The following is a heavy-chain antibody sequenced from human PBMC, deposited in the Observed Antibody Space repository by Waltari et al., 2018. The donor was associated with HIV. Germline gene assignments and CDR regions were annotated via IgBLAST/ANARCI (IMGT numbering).Heavy chain of an antibody. CDR2: INHSGST. Sequence: QGQLQQWGAGLLKPSEPLSLTCAVYGGSSSDYYWNWIRQSPGKGLEWIGEINHSGSTNYNPSLKSRVTISVDTSKNQFSLKVSSVTAADTAAYYCARRSLDRYFDLWGRGTLVTVSS. J-gene: IGHJ2*01. CDR1: GGSSSDYY. CDR3: ARRSLDRYFDL. V-gene: IGHV4-34*01.